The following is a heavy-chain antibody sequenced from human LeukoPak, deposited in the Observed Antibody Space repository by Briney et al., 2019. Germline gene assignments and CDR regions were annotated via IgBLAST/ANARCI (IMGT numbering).Heavy chain of an antibody. D-gene: IGHD6-13*01. CDR3: ARAVVAAAGVLDY. Sequence: PSETLSITCAVYGGSFNGYYWSWIRQPRGKGLEWIGEINHSGSTNYNPSLKSRVTISVDTSKNQFSLKLSSVTAADTAVYYCARAVVAAAGVLDYWGQGTLVTVSS. V-gene: IGHV4-34*01. CDR1: GGSFNGYY. J-gene: IGHJ4*02. CDR2: INHSGST.